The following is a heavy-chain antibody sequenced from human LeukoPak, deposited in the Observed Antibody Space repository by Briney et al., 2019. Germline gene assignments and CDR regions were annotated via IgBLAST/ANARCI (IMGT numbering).Heavy chain of an antibody. J-gene: IGHJ5*02. D-gene: IGHD3-16*01. CDR3: ATGAYTGQMGVEGWFDP. CDR2: IIPIFGTA. CDR1: GGTFSSYA. Sequence: GASVKVSCKASGGTFSSYAISWVRQAPGQGLEWMGGIIPIFGTANYAQKFQGRVTVTADKSSTTVYMELSSLRSEDTAVYYCATGAYTGQMGVEGWFDPWGQGTLVTVSS. V-gene: IGHV1-69*06.